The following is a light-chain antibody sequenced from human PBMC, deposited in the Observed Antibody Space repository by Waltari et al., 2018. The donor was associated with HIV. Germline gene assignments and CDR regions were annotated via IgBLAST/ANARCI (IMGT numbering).Light chain of an antibody. CDR1: ALPKQL. CDR2: KDT. V-gene: IGLV3-25*03. CDR3: QSADSSGTYVV. Sequence: SYELTQPPPVSVSPGQTARLTCSGDALPKQLAYWYRQRPGQAPVLVIYKDTERPSWIPERFSGSSSGTTVTLTISGVQAEDEADYYCQSADSSGTYVVFGGGTKLTVL. J-gene: IGLJ3*02.